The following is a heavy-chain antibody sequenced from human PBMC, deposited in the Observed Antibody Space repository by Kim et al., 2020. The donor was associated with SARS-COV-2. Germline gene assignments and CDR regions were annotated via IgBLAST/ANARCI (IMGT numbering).Heavy chain of an antibody. V-gene: IGHV4-39*01. J-gene: IGHJ4*02. D-gene: IGHD2-21*01. Sequence: YNPALKSRVTISVDTSKNQFSLKLNSVTAADTDVYYCARQPCGGDCYPDYWGQGTLVTASS. CDR3: ARQPCGGDCYPDY.